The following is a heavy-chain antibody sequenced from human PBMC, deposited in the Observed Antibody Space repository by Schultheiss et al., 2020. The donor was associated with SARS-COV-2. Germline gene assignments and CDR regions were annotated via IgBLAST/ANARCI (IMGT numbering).Heavy chain of an antibody. V-gene: IGHV3-66*01. CDR3: ASSNLRGY. Sequence: ETLSLTCAVYGGSFSGYYWSWIRQPPGKGLEWVSVIYSGGSTYYADSVKGRFTISRDNSKNTLYLQMNSLRAEDTAVYYCASSNLRGYWGQGTLVTVSS. CDR1: GGSFSGYY. CDR2: IYSGGST. D-gene: IGHD4-17*01. J-gene: IGHJ4*02.